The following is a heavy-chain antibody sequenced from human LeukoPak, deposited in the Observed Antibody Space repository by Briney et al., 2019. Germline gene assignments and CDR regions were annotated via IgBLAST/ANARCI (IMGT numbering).Heavy chain of an antibody. CDR2: ISSTSSYI. CDR3: AREGWELLPPTTEYMDV. CDR1: GFTFSGYS. Sequence: GGSLGLSCAASGFTFSGYSMNWVRQAPGKGLEWVSSISSTSSYIYYADSVKGRFTISRDNAKNSLYLQMNSLRAEDTAVYYCAREGWELLPPTTEYMDVWGRGTMVTVSS. D-gene: IGHD1-26*01. V-gene: IGHV3-21*01. J-gene: IGHJ6*03.